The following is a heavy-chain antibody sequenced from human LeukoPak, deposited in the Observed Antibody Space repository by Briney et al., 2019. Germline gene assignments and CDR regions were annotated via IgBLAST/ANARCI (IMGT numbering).Heavy chain of an antibody. D-gene: IGHD6-13*01. CDR3: ARSSSRQYFQH. J-gene: IGHJ1*01. CDR1: GYTFTSYY. Sequence: ASVKVSCKASGYTFTSYYMHWVRQAPGQGLEWMGIVNPSGGSTSYAQKFQGRVTMTRDTSTSTVYMELSSLRSEDTAVYYCARSSSRQYFQHWGQGTLVTVSS. V-gene: IGHV1-46*03. CDR2: VNPSGGST.